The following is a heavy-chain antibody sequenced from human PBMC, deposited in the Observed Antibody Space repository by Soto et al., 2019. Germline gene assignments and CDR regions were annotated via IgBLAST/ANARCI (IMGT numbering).Heavy chain of an antibody. CDR3: AKASSAWYGSKNYYFDS. CDR1: GFTFSDYA. J-gene: IGHJ4*02. CDR2: ISATGGTT. D-gene: IGHD6-19*01. V-gene: IGHV3-23*01. Sequence: EVHLSESGGGVVQPGGSPRLSCVVSGFTFSDYAMDWVRQAPGKGLEWVSEISATGGTTNYADSLKGRYTISRDNSNNTLYLQLTNLRAEDTAMFYCAKASSAWYGSKNYYFDSWGQGALVTVSS.